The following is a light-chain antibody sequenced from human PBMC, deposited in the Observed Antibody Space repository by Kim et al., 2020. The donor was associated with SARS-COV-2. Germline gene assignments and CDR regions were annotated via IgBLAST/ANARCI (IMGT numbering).Light chain of an antibody. Sequence: GQAVTIACTGTRSDVGGYNYVSWYQLHPGKAPKLMIYAVTERPSGVPDRFSGSKSGNTAFLTISGLQAEDEADYYCSSYAGSSSLLFGGGTQLTVL. V-gene: IGLV2-11*01. CDR3: SSYAGSSSLL. J-gene: IGLJ3*02. CDR1: RSDVGGYNY. CDR2: AVT.